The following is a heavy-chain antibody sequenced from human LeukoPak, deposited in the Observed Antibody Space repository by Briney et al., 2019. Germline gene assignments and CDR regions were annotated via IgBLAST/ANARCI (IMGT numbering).Heavy chain of an antibody. D-gene: IGHD3-3*01. V-gene: IGHV4-30-4*08. Sequence: PSQTLSLTCTVSGGSISSGDYYWSWIRQPPGKGLEWIGYIYYSGNTYYSPSLKSRVTISADTSKNQFSLKVSSVTAADTAVYYCARTSTYYDFWSGYRDFDFWGQGTLVTVSS. CDR2: IYYSGNT. J-gene: IGHJ4*02. CDR3: ARTSTYYDFWSGYRDFDF. CDR1: GGSISSGDYY.